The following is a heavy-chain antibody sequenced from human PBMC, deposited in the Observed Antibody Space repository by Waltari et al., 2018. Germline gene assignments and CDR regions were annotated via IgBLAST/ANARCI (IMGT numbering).Heavy chain of an antibody. CDR2: IGTAGDT. CDR1: GFTFSSSA. CDR3: ARRAIDWYFDL. V-gene: IGHV3-13*01. Sequence: EVQLVASGGGLVQPGGPLRLPCAASGFTFSSSAIHWVRQATGKGLEWVSAIGTAGDTYYPGSVKGRFTISRENAKNSLYLQMNSLRAGDTAVYYCARRAIDWYFDLWGRGTLVTVSS. J-gene: IGHJ2*01.